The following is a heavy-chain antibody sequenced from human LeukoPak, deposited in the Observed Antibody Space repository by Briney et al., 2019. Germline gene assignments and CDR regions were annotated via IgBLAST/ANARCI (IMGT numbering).Heavy chain of an antibody. V-gene: IGHV3-23*01. CDR2: ISGSGGST. CDR3: AKGIPQFGYYYDSSGYSYSGDY. Sequence: PGGSLRLSCVASGFTFSSYAMSWVRQAPGKGLEWVSAISGSGGSTYYADSVKGRFTISRDNSKNTLYLQMNSLRAEDTAVYYCAKGIPQFGYYYDSSGYSYSGDYWGQGTLVTVSS. D-gene: IGHD3-22*01. J-gene: IGHJ4*02. CDR1: GFTFSSYA.